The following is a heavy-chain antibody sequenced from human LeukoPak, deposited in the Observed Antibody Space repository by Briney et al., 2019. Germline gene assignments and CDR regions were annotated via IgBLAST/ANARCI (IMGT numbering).Heavy chain of an antibody. V-gene: IGHV4-59*12. CDR1: GGSISSYY. J-gene: IGHJ6*02. CDR2: IYYSGST. CDR3: ARGPFAPDV. Sequence: SETLSLTCTVSGGSISSYYWSWIRQPPGKRLEWIGHIYYSGSTYYNPSLKSRVTISVDTSKNQFSLKLTSVTAADTAVYYCARGPFAPDVWGQGTTVTVSS.